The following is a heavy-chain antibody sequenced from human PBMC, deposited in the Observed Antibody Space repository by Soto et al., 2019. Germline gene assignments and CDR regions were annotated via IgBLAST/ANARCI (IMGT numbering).Heavy chain of an antibody. CDR2: TYYRSKWYN. Sequence: SQTLSLTCAISGDSVSSNSAAWNWIRQSPSRGLEWLGRTYYRSKWYNDYAVSVKSRITINPDTSKNQFSLQLNSVTPEDTAVYYCARSWSLCSGGSCYISGMDVWGQGTTVTVSS. CDR1: GDSVSSNSAA. CDR3: ARSWSLCSGGSCYISGMDV. D-gene: IGHD2-15*01. J-gene: IGHJ6*02. V-gene: IGHV6-1*01.